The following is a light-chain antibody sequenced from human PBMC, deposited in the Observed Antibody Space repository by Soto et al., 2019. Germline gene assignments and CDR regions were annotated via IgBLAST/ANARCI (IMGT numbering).Light chain of an antibody. V-gene: IGLV1-40*01. CDR2: ANS. CDR3: QSYDSSLRGWV. CDR1: RSNIGAGYD. Sequence: QSALTQPPSVSGAPGQRVTISCTGSRSNIGAGYDVHWYQQLPGTAPKLLIYANSNRPSGVPDRFSGSKSGTSASLAITGLRAEDEADYYCQSYDSSLRGWVFGGGTKLTVL. J-gene: IGLJ3*02.